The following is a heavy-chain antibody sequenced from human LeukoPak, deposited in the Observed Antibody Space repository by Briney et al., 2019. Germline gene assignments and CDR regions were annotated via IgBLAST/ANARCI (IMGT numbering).Heavy chain of an antibody. D-gene: IGHD3-22*01. CDR2: ISWNSGSI. CDR1: GFTFDDYA. Sequence: GRSLRLSCAASGFTFDDYAMHWVRQAPGKGLEWVSGISWNSGSIGYADSVKGRFTISRDNAKNSLYLQMNSLRAEDTALYYCAKSRNYYDSSGLKDYDAFDIWGQGTMVTVSS. V-gene: IGHV3-9*01. CDR3: AKSRNYYDSSGLKDYDAFDI. J-gene: IGHJ3*02.